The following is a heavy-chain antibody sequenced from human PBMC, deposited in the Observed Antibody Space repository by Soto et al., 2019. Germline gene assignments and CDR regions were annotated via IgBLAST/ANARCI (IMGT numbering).Heavy chain of an antibody. Sequence: LRLSCAGSGFTFSSYWMHWVRQAPGKGLVWVSRINSDGSSTTYADSVKGRFTISRDNAKNTLYLQMNTLRAEDTAVYYCARSYGDYEDWFDPWGQGTLVTVSS. V-gene: IGHV3-74*01. J-gene: IGHJ5*02. D-gene: IGHD4-17*01. CDR1: GFTFSSYW. CDR2: INSDGSST. CDR3: ARSYGDYEDWFDP.